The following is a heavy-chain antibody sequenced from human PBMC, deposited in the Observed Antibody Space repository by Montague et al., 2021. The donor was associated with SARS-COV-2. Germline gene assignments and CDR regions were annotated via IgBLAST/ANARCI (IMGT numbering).Heavy chain of an antibody. J-gene: IGHJ4*02. CDR1: GYSISSSNW. V-gene: IGHV4-28*03. CDR2: IYYSGST. CDR3: AREVRGRIVVVIAIPYYYFDY. D-gene: IGHD2-21*01. Sequence: ETLSLTCAVSGYSISSSNWWGWIRQPPGKGLEWIGYIYYSGSTYYNPSLKSRVTMSVDTSKNQFSLKLSSVTAADTAVYYCAREVRGRIVVVIAIPYYYFDYWGQGTLVTVSS.